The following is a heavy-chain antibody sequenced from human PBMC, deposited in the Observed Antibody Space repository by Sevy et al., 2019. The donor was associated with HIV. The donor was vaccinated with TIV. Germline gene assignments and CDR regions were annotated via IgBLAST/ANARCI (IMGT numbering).Heavy chain of an antibody. J-gene: IGHJ4*02. CDR2: IYYSGST. Sequence: SETLSLTCTVSGGSINNYFWSWIRQPPGKGLEWIGYIYYSGSTNYNPSLKSRVTISVDKSTTQFSLKLTSVTAADTAVYYCARESIAAIGDFDYWGQGTLVTVSS. V-gene: IGHV4-59*01. CDR3: ARESIAAIGDFDY. D-gene: IGHD6-13*01. CDR1: GGSINNYF.